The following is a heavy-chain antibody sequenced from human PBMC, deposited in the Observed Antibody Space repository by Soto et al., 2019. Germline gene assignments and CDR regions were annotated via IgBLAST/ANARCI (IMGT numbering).Heavy chain of an antibody. CDR1: GFTFSSYA. CDR3: ARTYYDFLTGYPEGNWFDP. D-gene: IGHD3-9*01. J-gene: IGHJ5*02. Sequence: GGSLRLSCAASGFTFSSYAMSWVRQAPGKGLEWVSAISGSGGSTYYADSVKGRFTISRDNSKNTLYLQMNSLRSEDTGIYYCARTYYDFLTGYPEGNWFDPWGQGTLVTVS. CDR2: ISGSGGST. V-gene: IGHV3-23*01.